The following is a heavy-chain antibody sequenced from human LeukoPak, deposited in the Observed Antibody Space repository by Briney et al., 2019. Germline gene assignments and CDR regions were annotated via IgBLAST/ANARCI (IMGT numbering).Heavy chain of an antibody. CDR1: GFTFSSYS. D-gene: IGHD3-3*01. V-gene: IGHV3-21*01. Sequence: PGGSLRLSCAASGFTFSSYSMNWVRQAPGKGLGWVSSISSSSSYIYYADSVKGRFTISRDNAKNSLYLQMNSLRAEDTAVYYCARDGYDFWSGIDYWGQGTLVTVSS. CDR2: ISSSSSYI. J-gene: IGHJ4*02. CDR3: ARDGYDFWSGIDY.